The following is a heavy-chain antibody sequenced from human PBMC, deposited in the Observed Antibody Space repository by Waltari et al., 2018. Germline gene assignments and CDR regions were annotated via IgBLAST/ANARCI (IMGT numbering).Heavy chain of an antibody. J-gene: IGHJ6*02. CDR2: ISNDETTL. CDR1: GFRFSNYW. Sequence: EEQLLESGGGLVQPGDSLRLSCAASGFRFSNYWMKWVRQAQGKGLVWVARISNDETTLTYADSVKGRFTISRDNAKNTVYLQMKRLRADDTAVYYCARLAPRTYRSPVPGRHYYYGMDVWGQGTTVTVSS. CDR3: ARLAPRTYRSPVPGRHYYYGMDV. D-gene: IGHD3-10*01. V-gene: IGHV3-74*03.